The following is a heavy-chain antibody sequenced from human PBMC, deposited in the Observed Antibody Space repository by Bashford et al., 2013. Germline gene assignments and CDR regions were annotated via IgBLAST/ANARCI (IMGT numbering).Heavy chain of an antibody. V-gene: IGHV3-21*06. J-gene: IGHJ4*02. Sequence: VRQAPGKGLEWVSSISSSGHYIYYADSVKGRFTISRDNAQNSVFLQMNSLSSEDTAIYYCARTFNKGGYCSGDSCSNFFDYWGQGTLVTVSS. CDR3: ARTFNKGGYCSGDSCSNFFDY. CDR2: ISSSGHYI. D-gene: IGHD2-21*02.